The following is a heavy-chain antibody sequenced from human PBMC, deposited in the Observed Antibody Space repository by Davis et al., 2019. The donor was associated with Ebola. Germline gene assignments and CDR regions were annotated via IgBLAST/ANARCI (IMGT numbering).Heavy chain of an antibody. V-gene: IGHV4-34*01. J-gene: IGHJ6*02. CDR1: GGSISSYY. Sequence: SETLSLTCTVSGGSISSYYWSWIRQPPGKGLEWIGEINHSGSTNYNPSLKSRVTISVDTSKNQFSLKLSSVTAADTAVYYCARVAFPHRYYGMDVWGQGTTVTVSS. CDR2: INHSGST. CDR3: ARVAFPHRYYGMDV.